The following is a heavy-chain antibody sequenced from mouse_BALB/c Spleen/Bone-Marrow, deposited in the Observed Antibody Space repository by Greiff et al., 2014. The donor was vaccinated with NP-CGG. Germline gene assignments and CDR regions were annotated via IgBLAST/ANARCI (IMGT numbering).Heavy chain of an antibody. D-gene: IGHD2-3*01. CDR1: GFSLTSYG. Sequence: QVQLKESGPGLVAPSQSLSITCTVSGFSLTSYGVHWVRQPPGKGLEWLGVIWAGGSTNYNSTLMSRLSISKDNSKIQGFLKMNSLQTDDTAMYYWARVYLGYFDVWGAGTTVTGPS. CDR2: IWAGGST. CDR3: ARVYLGYFDV. V-gene: IGHV2-9*02. J-gene: IGHJ1*01.